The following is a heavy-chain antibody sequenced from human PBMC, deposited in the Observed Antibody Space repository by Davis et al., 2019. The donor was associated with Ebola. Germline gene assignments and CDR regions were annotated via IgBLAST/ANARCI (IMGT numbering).Heavy chain of an antibody. Sequence: SVKVSCKASGGTFSSYAISWVRQAPGQGLEWMGGIIPILGIANYAQKFQGRVTITADKSTSTAYMELSSLRSEDTAVYYCAGYYYDFWSGYSLHYYYYYMDVWGKGTTVTVSS. CDR1: GGTFSSYA. CDR2: IIPILGIA. D-gene: IGHD3-3*01. V-gene: IGHV1-69*10. CDR3: AGYYYDFWSGYSLHYYYYYMDV. J-gene: IGHJ6*03.